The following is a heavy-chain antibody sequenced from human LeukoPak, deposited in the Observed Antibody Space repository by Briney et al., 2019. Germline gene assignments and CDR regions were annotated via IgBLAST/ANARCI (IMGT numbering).Heavy chain of an antibody. CDR1: GFTFSSYS. V-gene: IGHV3-21*01. D-gene: IGHD4-17*01. CDR2: ISSSSNYI. Sequence: GGSLRLSCAASGFTFSSYSMNWVRQAPGKGLEWVSSISSSSNYIYYADSVKGRFTISRDNAKNSLYLQMNSLRAEDTAVYYCARATHDYGDYVDYYYYYGMDVWGKGTTVTVSS. CDR3: ARATHDYGDYVDYYYYYGMDV. J-gene: IGHJ6*04.